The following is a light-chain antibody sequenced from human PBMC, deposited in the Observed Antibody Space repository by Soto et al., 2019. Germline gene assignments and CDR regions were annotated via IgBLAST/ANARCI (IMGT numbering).Light chain of an antibody. V-gene: IGKV3-11*01. CDR1: QSISSH. CDR3: QQRSDWPLT. J-gene: IGKJ4*01. CDR2: DAS. Sequence: EIVLTQSPATLSLSPGERATLSCRASQSISSHLAWYQQKPGQAPRLLMYDASKRDTGIPARFSGSGSGTDFTLTISSLEPEDFAVYYCQQRSDWPLTFGGGTKVEIK.